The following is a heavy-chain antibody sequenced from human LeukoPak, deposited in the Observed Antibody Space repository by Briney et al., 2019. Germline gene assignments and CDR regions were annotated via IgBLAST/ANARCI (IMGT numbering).Heavy chain of an antibody. CDR1: GFTFSAYT. CDR3: ARDLSYYSDNRGSFDY. V-gene: IGHV3-21*01. Sequence: GGSLRLSCAASGFTFSAYTMNWVRQAPGKGLEWVSSISSSGSYIYYADSVKGRFTISRDNAKISLSLQMNSLRAEDTAVYYCARDLSYYSDNRGSFDYWGQGTLVTVSS. D-gene: IGHD3-22*01. CDR2: ISSSGSYI. J-gene: IGHJ4*02.